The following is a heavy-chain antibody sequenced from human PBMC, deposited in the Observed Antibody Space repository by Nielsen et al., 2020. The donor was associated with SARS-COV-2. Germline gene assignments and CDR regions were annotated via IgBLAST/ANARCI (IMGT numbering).Heavy chain of an antibody. CDR2: ISSRRSYT. J-gene: IGHJ4*02. V-gene: IGHV3-11*05. D-gene: IGHD6-19*01. CDR3: ARGGLGDWQWLVRY. Sequence: GESLKISCAASGFTFSDYYMSWIRQAPGKGLEWVSYISSRRSYTNYADSVKGRFTISRDNAKNSLYLQMNSLRAEDTAVYYCARGGLGDWQWLVRYWGQGTLVTVSS. CDR1: GFTFSDYY.